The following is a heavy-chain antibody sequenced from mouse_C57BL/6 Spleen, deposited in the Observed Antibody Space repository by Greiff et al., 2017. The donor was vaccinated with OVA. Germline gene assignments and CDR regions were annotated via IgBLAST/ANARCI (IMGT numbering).Heavy chain of an antibody. D-gene: IGHD1-1*01. CDR2: IFPGSGST. CDR3: RITTVVAEYFDY. J-gene: IGHJ2*01. V-gene: IGHV1-75*01. CDR1: GYTFTDYY. Sequence: VQLQQSGPELVKPGASVKISCKASGYTFTDYYINWVKQRPGQGLEWIGWIFPGSGSTYYNEKFKGKATLTVDKSSSTAYMLLSSLTSEDSAVYFCRITTVVAEYFDYWGQGTTLTVSS.